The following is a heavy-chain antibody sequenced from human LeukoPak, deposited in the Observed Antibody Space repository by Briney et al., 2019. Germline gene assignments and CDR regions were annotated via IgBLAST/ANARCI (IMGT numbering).Heavy chain of an antibody. J-gene: IGHJ4*02. D-gene: IGHD5-24*01. CDR2: IIPIFGTA. CDR3: ARDRVGDGYNLRYIDY. Sequence: SVKVSCKASGGTFSSYAISWVRQAPGQGLEWMGGIIPIFGTANYAQKFQGRVTITADRSTSTAYMELSSLRSEDTAVYYCARDRVGDGYNLRYIDYWGQGTLVTVSS. V-gene: IGHV1-69*06. CDR1: GGTFSSYA.